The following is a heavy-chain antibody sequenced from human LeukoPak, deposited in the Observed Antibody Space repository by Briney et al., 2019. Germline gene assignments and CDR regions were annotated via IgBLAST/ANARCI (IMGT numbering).Heavy chain of an antibody. J-gene: IGHJ5*02. CDR1: GFTFDDYG. CDR3: ARDSRWTYGSGSYYPNWFDP. D-gene: IGHD3-10*01. V-gene: IGHV3-20*04. Sequence: PGGSLRLSCAASGFTFDDYGMSWVRQAPGKGLEWASGINWNGGSTGYADSVKGRFTISRDNAKNSLYLQMNSLRAEDTAVYYCARDSRWTYGSGSYYPNWFDPWGQGTLVTVSS. CDR2: INWNGGST.